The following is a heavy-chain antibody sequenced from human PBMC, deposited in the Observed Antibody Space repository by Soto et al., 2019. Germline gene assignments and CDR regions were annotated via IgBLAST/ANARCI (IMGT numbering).Heavy chain of an antibody. V-gene: IGHV4-39*01. Sequence: SETLSLTCTVPGVSISSTPYYWAWIRQPPGMGLEWIGSIDYRRSTDYNPSLKGRVTISVDTSQNQFSLEVRSVTAADTAVYYCATRHLDDPYGGPGGYWGQGTLVTVSS. CDR1: GVSISSTPYY. J-gene: IGHJ4*02. CDR3: ATRHLDDPYGGPGGY. D-gene: IGHD3-10*01. CDR2: IDYRRST.